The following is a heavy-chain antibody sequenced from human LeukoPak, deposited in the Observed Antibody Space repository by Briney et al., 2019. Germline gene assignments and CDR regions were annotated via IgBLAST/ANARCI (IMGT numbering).Heavy chain of an antibody. J-gene: IGHJ1*01. D-gene: IGHD2-2*01. CDR2: INWNGGST. CDR1: GFTVSSNY. Sequence: PGGSLRLSCAASGFTVSSNYMSWVRQAPGKGLEWVSGINWNGGSTGYADSVKGRFTISRDNAKNSLYLQMNSLRAEDTALYYCASLEYCSSTSCYTGDFQHWGQGTLVTVSS. V-gene: IGHV3-20*04. CDR3: ASLEYCSSTSCYTGDFQH.